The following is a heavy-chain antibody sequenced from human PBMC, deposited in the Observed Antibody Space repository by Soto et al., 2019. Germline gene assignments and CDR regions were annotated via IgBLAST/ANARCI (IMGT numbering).Heavy chain of an antibody. CDR2: FDPEDGET. CDR3: ATLLVPAYYFDY. V-gene: IGHV1-24*01. Sequence: ASVKVSCKXSGYTLTELSMHWVRQAPGKGLEWMGGFDPEDGETIYAQKFQGRVTMTEDTSTDTAYMELSSLRSEDTAVYYCATLLVPAYYFDYWGQGTLVTVSS. CDR1: GYTLTELS. J-gene: IGHJ4*02. D-gene: IGHD2-2*01.